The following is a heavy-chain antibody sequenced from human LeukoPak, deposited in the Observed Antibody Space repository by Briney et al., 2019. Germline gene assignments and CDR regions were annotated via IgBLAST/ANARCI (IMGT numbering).Heavy chain of an antibody. D-gene: IGHD4-17*01. CDR2: ISYDGSNK. CDR3: ARDPPTVTYSPYYYYGMDV. CDR1: GFTFSSYA. Sequence: PGRSLRLSCAASGFTFSSYAMHWVRQAPGKGLEWVAVISYDGSNKYYADSVKGRFTISRDNSKNTLYLQMNSLRAEDTAVYYCARDPPTVTYSPYYYYGMDVRGKGTTVTVSS. J-gene: IGHJ6*04. V-gene: IGHV3-30*04.